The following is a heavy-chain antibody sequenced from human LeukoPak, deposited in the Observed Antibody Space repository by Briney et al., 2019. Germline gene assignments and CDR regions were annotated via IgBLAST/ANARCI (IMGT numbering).Heavy chain of an antibody. CDR3: ARATPGGLHGYSFDY. Sequence: ASVKVSCKASGYTFKNYDINWVRQATGQGLEWMGWMNPNSGNTGFAQKFQDRVSMTRDTSINTAYMELTSLRSGDTAVYYCARATPGGLHGYSFDYWGQGTVVSVYS. CDR1: GYTFKNYD. V-gene: IGHV1-8*02. D-gene: IGHD5-24*01. J-gene: IGHJ4*02. CDR2: MNPNSGNT.